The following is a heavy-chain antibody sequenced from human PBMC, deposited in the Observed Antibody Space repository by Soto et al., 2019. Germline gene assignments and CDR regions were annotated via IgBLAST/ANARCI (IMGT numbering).Heavy chain of an antibody. D-gene: IGHD6-13*01. CDR1: GYTFTSYD. Sequence: QVHLVQSGAEVKKPGASVKVSCKASGYTFTSYDINWVRQATGQGLEWMGWINPSSGNTGYVQKVQGRVTMTRNISISTPYMELSSLRSEDTAVYFCAMGYSSSRYVDYQHWRQGAQVIVSS. J-gene: IGHJ1*01. CDR3: AMGYSSSRYVDYQH. V-gene: IGHV1-8*01. CDR2: INPSSGNT.